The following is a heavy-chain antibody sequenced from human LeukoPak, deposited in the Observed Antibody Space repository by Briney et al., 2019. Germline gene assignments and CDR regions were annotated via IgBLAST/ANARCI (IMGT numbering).Heavy chain of an antibody. CDR1: GFTFSSSA. J-gene: IGHJ6*02. Sequence: GGSLRLSCAASGFTFSSSAMSWVRQAPGKGLEWVSSISGSGGSTYYADSVKGRFTISRDNAKNTLYLQMNSLRAEDTAVYYCARDIVVVPAAYYYYYGMDVWGQGTTVTVSS. CDR3: ARDIVVVPAAYYYYYGMDV. D-gene: IGHD2-2*01. CDR2: ISGSGGST. V-gene: IGHV3-23*01.